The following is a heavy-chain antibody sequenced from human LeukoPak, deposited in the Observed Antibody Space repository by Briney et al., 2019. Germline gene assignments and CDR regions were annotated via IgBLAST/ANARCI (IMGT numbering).Heavy chain of an antibody. D-gene: IGHD3-22*01. CDR1: GYTFTSYG. Sequence: ASVKVSCKVSGYTFTSYGISWVRQAPGQGLEWMGWISAYNGNTNYAQKLQGRVTMTTDTSTSTAYMELRSLRSDDTAVYYCATLENYYDSSGYFLLGLWGQGTLVTVSS. J-gene: IGHJ4*02. CDR3: ATLENYYDSSGYFLLGL. CDR2: ISAYNGNT. V-gene: IGHV1-18*01.